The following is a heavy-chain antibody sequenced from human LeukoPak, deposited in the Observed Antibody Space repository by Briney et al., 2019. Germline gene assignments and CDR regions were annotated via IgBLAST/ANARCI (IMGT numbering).Heavy chain of an antibody. J-gene: IGHJ4*02. V-gene: IGHV4-61*01. CDR1: GVSISGSSYY. CDR3: ARGSSYYDFWSGYCDY. D-gene: IGHD3-3*01. Sequence: SSETLSLTCTVSGVSISGSSYYWSWIRQPPGKGLEWIGYIYYSGSTNYNPSLKSRVTISVDTSKNQFSLKLSSVTAADTAVYYCARGSSYYDFWSGYCDYWGQGTLVTVSS. CDR2: IYYSGST.